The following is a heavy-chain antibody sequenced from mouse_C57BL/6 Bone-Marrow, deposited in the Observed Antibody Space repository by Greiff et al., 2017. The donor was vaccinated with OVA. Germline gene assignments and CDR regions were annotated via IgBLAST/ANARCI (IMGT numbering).Heavy chain of an antibody. CDR2: IHPNSGST. CDR1: GYTLTSYW. V-gene: IGHV1-64*01. CDR3: AGRYYFDY. D-gene: IGHD1-1*01. J-gene: IGHJ2*01. Sequence: QVQLQQPGAELVKPGASVKLSCKASGYTLTSYWLHWVKQRPGQGLEWIGLIHPNSGSTNYNEPFKSKATLTVDKSSSTAYMQRSSLTSEDSAVYYCAGRYYFDYWGQGTTLTVSS.